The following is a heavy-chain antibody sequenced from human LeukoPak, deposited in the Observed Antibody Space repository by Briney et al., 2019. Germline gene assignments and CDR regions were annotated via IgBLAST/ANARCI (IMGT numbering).Heavy chain of an antibody. D-gene: IGHD6-19*01. V-gene: IGHV3-74*01. CDR2: INSDGSST. Sequence: AGGSLRLSCAASGLTFSTYWMHWVRQAPGKGLVWVSRINSDGSSTTYADSVKGRFTISRDNAKNTLYVQMNSLGAEDTAVYYCATLAVADREAFDIWGQGTMVTVSS. J-gene: IGHJ3*02. CDR1: GLTFSTYW. CDR3: ATLAVADREAFDI.